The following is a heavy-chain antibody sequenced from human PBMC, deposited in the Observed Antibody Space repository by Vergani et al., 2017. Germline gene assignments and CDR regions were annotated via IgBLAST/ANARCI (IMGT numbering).Heavy chain of an antibody. Sequence: EVQLVESGGGLIQPGGSLRLSCAASGFIVSNNYMNWVRQAPGKGLEWVSVIYSGGTTDYADSVKGRFTISRDNSKNTLYLQSHSLRAEDTALYYCAREYQGFDPWGQGTLVTVSS. CDR2: IYSGGTT. CDR3: AREYQGFDP. J-gene: IGHJ5*02. CDR1: GFIVSNNY. D-gene: IGHD2-2*01. V-gene: IGHV3-53*01.